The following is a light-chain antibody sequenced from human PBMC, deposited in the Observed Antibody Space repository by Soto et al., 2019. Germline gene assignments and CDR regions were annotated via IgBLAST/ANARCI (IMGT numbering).Light chain of an antibody. CDR2: GAS. V-gene: IGKV3-15*01. Sequence: EIVMTQSPATMSVSPVERATLSFRVSQSVSSNLAWYQQKPGQAPRLLIYGASTRATGIPARFSGSGSGTDFTLTISSLQSEDFAVYYCQQYNNCPLTFGPGTKVDIK. CDR3: QQYNNCPLT. J-gene: IGKJ3*01. CDR1: QSVSSN.